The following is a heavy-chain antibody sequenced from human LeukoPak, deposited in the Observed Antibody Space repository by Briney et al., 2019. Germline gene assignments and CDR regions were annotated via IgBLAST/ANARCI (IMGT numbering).Heavy chain of an antibody. CDR1: GFIFSDYS. CDR2: INHSGST. D-gene: IGHD5-18*01. J-gene: IGHJ3*02. Sequence: GSLRLSCVASGFIFSDYSMDWVRQAPGKGLEWIGEINHSGSTNYNPSLKSRVTISVDASKNQFSLKLSSVTAADTAVYYCARRAWIQLWLRSFGAFDIWGQGTMVTVSS. V-gene: IGHV4-34*01. CDR3: ARRAWIQLWLRSFGAFDI.